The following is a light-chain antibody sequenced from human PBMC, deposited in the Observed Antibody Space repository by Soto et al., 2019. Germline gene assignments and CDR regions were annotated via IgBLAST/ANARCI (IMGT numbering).Light chain of an antibody. V-gene: IGKV1-8*01. CDR3: QQYYNSPLT. Sequence: AIRMTQSPSSLAASTGDRVTITCRASQGISSSLAWYQQKPGKAPKFLINAASTLQSGVPSRFSGSGSGTDFTLTISSLQSEDVATYYCQQYYNSPLTFGQGTKVEIK. J-gene: IGKJ2*01. CDR2: AAS. CDR1: QGISSS.